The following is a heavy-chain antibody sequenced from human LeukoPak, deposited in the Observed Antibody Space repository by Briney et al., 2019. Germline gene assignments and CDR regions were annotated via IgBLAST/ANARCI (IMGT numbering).Heavy chain of an antibody. CDR2: ISGSGGST. CDR1: GFTFSSYA. Sequence: GGSLRLSCAASGFTFSSYAMSWVRQAPGKGLEWVSAISGSGGSTYYADSVKGRFTISRDNANNTLYLQMNSLRAEDTAVYYCAKSPITMIVVVDYNWFDPWGQGTLVTVSS. D-gene: IGHD3-22*01. J-gene: IGHJ5*02. CDR3: AKSPITMIVVVDYNWFDP. V-gene: IGHV3-23*01.